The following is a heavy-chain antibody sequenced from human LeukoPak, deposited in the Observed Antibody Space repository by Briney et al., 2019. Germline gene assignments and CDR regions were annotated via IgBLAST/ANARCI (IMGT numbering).Heavy chain of an antibody. Sequence: GGSLRLSCAASGFTFSSYSMNWVRQAPGKELEWVSSISSSSSYIYYADSVKGRFTISRDNAKNSLYLQMNSLRAEDTAVYYCARGTYYYDSSGYYHSWGQGTLVTVSS. J-gene: IGHJ4*02. CDR1: GFTFSSYS. CDR3: ARGTYYYDSSGYYHS. D-gene: IGHD3-22*01. CDR2: ISSSSSYI. V-gene: IGHV3-21*01.